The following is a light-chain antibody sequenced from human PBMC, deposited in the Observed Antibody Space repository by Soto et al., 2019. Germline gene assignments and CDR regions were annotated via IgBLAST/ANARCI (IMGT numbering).Light chain of an antibody. Sequence: EIVMTQSPGTLSLSPGEGATLSCRASQSISSNYLAWYHQKPGQAPRLLIYGASTRATGIPDRFSGSGAGAYFNLTISRLEPADFGVYYCQQYGSSHTFGQGTRLEIK. CDR2: GAS. CDR1: QSISSNY. CDR3: QQYGSSHT. V-gene: IGKV3-20*01. J-gene: IGKJ5*01.